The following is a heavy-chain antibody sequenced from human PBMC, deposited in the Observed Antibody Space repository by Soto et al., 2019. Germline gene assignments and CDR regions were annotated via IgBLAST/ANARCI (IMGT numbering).Heavy chain of an antibody. CDR2: IYNNRSF. CDR1: GGSVSSGSFY. CDR3: ARVPLDYSNSHYFDF. J-gene: IGHJ4*02. Sequence: SETLSLTCTVSGGSVSSGSFYWSWIRQPPGKALEWIGFIYNNRSFNYNPSLKSRVTMSVDTSKHQFSLKLSSVTAADTAXYYCARVPLDYSNSHYFDFWGQGALVTVSS. V-gene: IGHV4-61*01. D-gene: IGHD6-6*01.